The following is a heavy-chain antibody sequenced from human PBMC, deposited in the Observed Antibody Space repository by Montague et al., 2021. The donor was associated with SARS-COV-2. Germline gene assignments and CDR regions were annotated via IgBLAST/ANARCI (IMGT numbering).Heavy chain of an antibody. CDR3: ARSDIPVIVLVVYATRGGYFDL. Sequence: SETLSLTCTVSGGSISSSSYYWGWIRQPPGKGLEWIGSNYYCGCTYYNPSLKSRVTISVYTTKNQISLKLSSVTAADTSVYYCARSDIPVIVLVVYATRGGYFDLWGRGTLVTVSS. J-gene: IGHJ2*01. CDR1: GGSISSSSYY. CDR2: NYYCGCT. V-gene: IGHV4-39*07. D-gene: IGHD2-8*02.